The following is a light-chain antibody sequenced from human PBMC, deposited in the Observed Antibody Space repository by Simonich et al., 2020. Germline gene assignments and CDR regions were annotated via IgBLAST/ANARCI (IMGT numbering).Light chain of an antibody. Sequence: QSALTQPASVSGSPGQSITISCTGTSSDVGGYNYVSWYQQHPGKAPKLMIYDVSKGPSGVSNRFSGSKSGNTASLTISGLQAEDEADYYCSSYTSSSTSVFGGGTKLTVL. V-gene: IGLV2-14*01. J-gene: IGLJ2*01. CDR2: DVS. CDR1: SSDVGGYNY. CDR3: SSYTSSSTSV.